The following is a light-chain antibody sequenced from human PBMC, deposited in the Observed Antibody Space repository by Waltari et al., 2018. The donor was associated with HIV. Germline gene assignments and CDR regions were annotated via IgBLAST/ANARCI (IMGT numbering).Light chain of an antibody. Sequence: QSALTQPRSVSGSPGQSVTISCTGSSSDVGGYKYVSWYEQHPGKAPKLMIYDVSKRPSEVPDRFSGSKSGNTASLTISGLQAEDKADYYCCSYAGSYSYVFGTGTKVTVL. J-gene: IGLJ1*01. CDR1: SSDVGGYKY. CDR3: CSYAGSYSYV. V-gene: IGLV2-11*01. CDR2: DVS.